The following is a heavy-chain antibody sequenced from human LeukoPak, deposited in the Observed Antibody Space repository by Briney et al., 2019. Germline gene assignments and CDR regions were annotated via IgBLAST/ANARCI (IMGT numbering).Heavy chain of an antibody. Sequence: ASVKVSCKASGYTFTSYGISWVRQAPGQGLEWMGWISAYNGNTNYAQKLQGRVTMTEDTSTDTAYMELSSLRSEDTAVYYCATVERWVLPAARGWFDPWGQGTLVTVSS. CDR3: ATVERWVLPAARGWFDP. D-gene: IGHD2-2*01. V-gene: IGHV1-18*01. CDR2: ISAYNGNT. CDR1: GYTFTSYG. J-gene: IGHJ5*02.